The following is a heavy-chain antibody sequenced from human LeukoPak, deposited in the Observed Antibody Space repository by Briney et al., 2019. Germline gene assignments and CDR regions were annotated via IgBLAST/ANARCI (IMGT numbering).Heavy chain of an antibody. CDR1: GGSISSHF. Sequence: SETLSLTCTVSGGSISSHFWSWIRQPPGKGLEWIGYIYHSGSTYYNPSLKSRVTISVDRSKNQFSLKLSSVTAADTAVYYCARARETIGFDPWGQGTLVTVSS. V-gene: IGHV4-30-2*01. J-gene: IGHJ5*02. CDR3: ARARETIGFDP. CDR2: IYHSGST.